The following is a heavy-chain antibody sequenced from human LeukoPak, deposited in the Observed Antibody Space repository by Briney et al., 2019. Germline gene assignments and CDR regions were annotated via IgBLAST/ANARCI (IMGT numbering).Heavy chain of an antibody. Sequence: TGGSLRPSCVVSGYSFSTNMMTWVRQAPGKGLEWVATILPAGKESYRVESVKGRFTVSTDNAKNLLFLQMNSLRADDTAVYYCMSAHGYWGQGTLVTVTS. V-gene: IGHV3-7*01. CDR1: GYSFSTNM. CDR3: MSAHGY. CDR2: ILPAGKES. J-gene: IGHJ4*02.